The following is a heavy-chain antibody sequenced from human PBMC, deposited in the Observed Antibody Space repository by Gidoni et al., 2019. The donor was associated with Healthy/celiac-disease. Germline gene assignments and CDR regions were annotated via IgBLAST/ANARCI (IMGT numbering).Heavy chain of an antibody. D-gene: IGHD3-22*01. CDR3: ARQNYDSSGYYYFFDY. CDR1: GGSISSRSYY. Sequence: QLQLQESGQGLVKPSETLSLTCTVSGGSISSRSYYWGWIRQPPGKGLEWIGSIYYSGGTYYNPSLKSRVTISVDTSKNQFSLKLSSVTAADTAVYYCARQNYDSSGYYYFFDYWGQGTLVTVSS. J-gene: IGHJ4*02. CDR2: IYYSGGT. V-gene: IGHV4-39*01.